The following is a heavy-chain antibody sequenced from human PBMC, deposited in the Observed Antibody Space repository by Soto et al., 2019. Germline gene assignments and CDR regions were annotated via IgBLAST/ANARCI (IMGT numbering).Heavy chain of an antibody. CDR1: GFTFSDYY. V-gene: IGHV3-11*01. D-gene: IGHD4-17*01. CDR3: ARVGTVTTTPFFFDY. Sequence: EGSLRLSCAASGFTFSDYYMSWIRQAPGKGLEWVSYISSSGSTIYYADSVKGRFTISRDNAKNSLYLQMNSLRAEDRAVYYWARVGTVTTTPFFFDYWGQGTLVTVSS. CDR2: ISSSGSTI. J-gene: IGHJ4*02.